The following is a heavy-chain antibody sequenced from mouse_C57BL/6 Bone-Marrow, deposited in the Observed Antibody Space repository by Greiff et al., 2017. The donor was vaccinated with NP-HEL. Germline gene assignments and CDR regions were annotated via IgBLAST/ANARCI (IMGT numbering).Heavy chain of an antibody. V-gene: IGHV1-81*01. J-gene: IGHJ2*01. CDR3: ARSRGNEDY. CDR1: GYTFTSYG. CDR2: IYPRSGNT. Sequence: QVQLQQSGAELARPGASVKLSCKASGYTFTSYGISWVKQRNGQGLEWIGEIYPRSGNTYYNEKFKGKATLTADKSSSTAYMELRSLTSEDSAVYFCARSRGNEDYWGQGTTLTVSS.